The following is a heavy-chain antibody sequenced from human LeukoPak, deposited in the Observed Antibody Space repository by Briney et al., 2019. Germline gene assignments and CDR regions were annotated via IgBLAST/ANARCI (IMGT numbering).Heavy chain of an antibody. CDR2: ISNSSSPI. J-gene: IGHJ4*02. CDR3: ARVAEAAAFDC. D-gene: IGHD6-13*01. V-gene: IGHV3-48*01. CDR1: GFTFSSYS. Sequence: GGSLRLSCAASGFTFSSYSMNWVRQAPGKGLEWVSYISNSSSPIYYADSVKGRFTISRDNAKNSLYLQMNSLRAEDTAVYHCARVAEAAAFDCWGQGTLVTVSS.